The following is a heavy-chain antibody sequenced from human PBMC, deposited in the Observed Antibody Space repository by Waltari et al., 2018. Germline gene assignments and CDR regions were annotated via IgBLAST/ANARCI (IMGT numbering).Heavy chain of an antibody. Sequence: QVQLQESGPGLVKPSETLSLTCAVSGYSISSGYYWGWIRQPPGKGLEWIGSIYHSGSTYYNPSLKSRVTISVDTSKNQFYLKLSSVTAADTAVYYCARLAVPLYYFDYWGQGTLVTVSS. CDR3: ARLAVPLYYFDY. J-gene: IGHJ4*02. V-gene: IGHV4-38-2*01. D-gene: IGHD1-1*01. CDR1: GYSISSGYY. CDR2: IYHSGST.